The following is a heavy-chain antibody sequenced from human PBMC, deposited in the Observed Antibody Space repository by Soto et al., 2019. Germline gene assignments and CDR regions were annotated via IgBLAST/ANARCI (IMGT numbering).Heavy chain of an antibody. CDR2: INHSGST. J-gene: IGHJ6*03. D-gene: IGHD3-3*01. CDR3: ARVTIFGVVISPYYYMDV. Sequence: TSETMSLTCAVYGGSFSGYYWSWIRQPPGKGLEWIGEINHSGSTNYNPSLKSRVTISVDTSKNQFSLKLSSVTAADTAVYYCARVTIFGVVISPYYYMDVWGKGTTVTVSS. CDR1: GGSFSGYY. V-gene: IGHV4-34*01.